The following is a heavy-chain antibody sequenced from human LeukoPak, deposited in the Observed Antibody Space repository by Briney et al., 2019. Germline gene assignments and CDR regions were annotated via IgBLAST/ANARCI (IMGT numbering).Heavy chain of an antibody. CDR3: ARATKVVLTGDKSPGGY. D-gene: IGHD7-27*01. CDR2: INPSGGST. V-gene: IGHV1-46*01. Sequence: ASVKVSCKASGYTFTSYYMHWVRQAPGQGLEWMGIINPSGGSTSYAQKFQGRVTMTRDTSTSTVYMELSSLRSEGTAVYYCARATKVVLTGDKSPGGYWGQGTLVTVSS. J-gene: IGHJ4*02. CDR1: GYTFTSYY.